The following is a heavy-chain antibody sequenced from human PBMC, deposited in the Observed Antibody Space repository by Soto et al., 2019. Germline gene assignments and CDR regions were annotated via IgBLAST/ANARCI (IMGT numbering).Heavy chain of an antibody. J-gene: IGHJ3*02. CDR1: GFTVSSNY. CDR2: IYSDGST. V-gene: IGHV3-66*01. Sequence: GGSLRLSCAASGFTVSSNYMSWVCQAPGKGLEWVSAIYSDGSTFYSDSVKGRFTISRDNSKNTLYLQMNSLRAEDTAVYYCARNYYDSSGYYYGGAFDIWGQGTMVTVSS. D-gene: IGHD3-22*01. CDR3: ARNYYDSSGYYYGGAFDI.